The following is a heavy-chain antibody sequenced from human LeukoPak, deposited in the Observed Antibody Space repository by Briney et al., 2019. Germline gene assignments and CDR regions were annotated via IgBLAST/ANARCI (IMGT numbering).Heavy chain of an antibody. CDR1: GFTFSDHY. CDR3: ARGGPYNWNDGSYYYYGMDV. Sequence: GGSLRLSCAASGFTFSDHYMDWVRQAPGKGLEWVGRTRNKANSYTTEYAASVKGRFTISRDDSKNSLYLQMNSLKTEDTAVYYCARGGPYNWNDGSYYYYGMDVWGQGTTVTVSS. V-gene: IGHV3-72*01. J-gene: IGHJ6*02. CDR2: TRNKANSYTT. D-gene: IGHD1-20*01.